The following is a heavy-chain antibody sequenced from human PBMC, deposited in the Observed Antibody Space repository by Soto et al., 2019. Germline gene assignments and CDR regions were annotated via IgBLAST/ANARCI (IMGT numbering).Heavy chain of an antibody. Sequence: SETLSLTCTVSGGSVSSGSYYWSWIRQPPGEGLEWIGYIYYSGSTNYNPSLKSQVTISVDTSKNQFTLKLSSVTAADTAVYYCARSLYSSGWYWYNWFDPWGQGTLVTVSS. V-gene: IGHV4-61*01. J-gene: IGHJ5*02. CDR3: ARSLYSSGWYWYNWFDP. CDR2: IYYSGST. D-gene: IGHD6-19*01. CDR1: GGSVSSGSYY.